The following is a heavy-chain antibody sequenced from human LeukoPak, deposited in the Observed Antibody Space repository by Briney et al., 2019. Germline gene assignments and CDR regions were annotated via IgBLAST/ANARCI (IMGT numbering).Heavy chain of an antibody. J-gene: IGHJ3*02. CDR3: ARESIVVVPAARAFGI. CDR2: IYYSGST. Sequence: SQTLSLTCTVSGGSISSGGYYWSWIRQHPGKGLEWIGYIYYSGSTYYNPSLKSRVTISVDTSKNQFSLKLSSVTAADTAVYYCARESIVVVPAARAFGIWGQGTMVTASS. CDR1: GGSISSGGYY. D-gene: IGHD2-2*01. V-gene: IGHV4-31*03.